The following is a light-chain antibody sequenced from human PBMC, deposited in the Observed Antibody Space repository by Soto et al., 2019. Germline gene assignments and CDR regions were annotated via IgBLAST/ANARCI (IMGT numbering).Light chain of an antibody. CDR3: SSYTSSSTNV. J-gene: IGLJ1*01. CDR2: DVS. V-gene: IGLV2-14*01. CDR1: SSYVRGYNY. Sequence: QSVLTQPAPVSGSPGQSITISCTGNSSYVRGYNYVSWYQQHPGKAPKLMIYDVSNRPSGVSNRFSGSKSGNTASLTISGLQAEDEADYYCSSYTSSSTNVFGTGTKVTVL.